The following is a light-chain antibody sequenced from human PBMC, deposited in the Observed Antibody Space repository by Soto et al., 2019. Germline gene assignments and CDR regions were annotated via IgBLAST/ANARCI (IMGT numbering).Light chain of an antibody. J-gene: IGKJ2*01. CDR2: DAS. Sequence: EIVLTQSPATLSLSPGERATLSCGASQSVSSSSLAWYQQKPGLAPRLLIYDASSRATGIPDRFSGSGSGTDFTFTISRLEPEDFAVYYCQQYGSSPYTFGQGTKLEIK. CDR3: QQYGSSPYT. V-gene: IGKV3D-20*01. CDR1: QSVSSSS.